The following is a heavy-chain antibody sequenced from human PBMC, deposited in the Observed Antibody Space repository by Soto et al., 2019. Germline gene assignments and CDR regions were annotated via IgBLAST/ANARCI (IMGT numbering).Heavy chain of an antibody. CDR3: ARAFGGFWSANGAFDI. CDR2: IIPIFGTA. V-gene: IGHV1-69*06. D-gene: IGHD3-3*01. CDR1: GGTFSSYA. J-gene: IGHJ3*02. Sequence: SVKVSCKASGGTFSSYAISWVRQAPGQGLEWMGGIIPIFGTANYAQKFQGRVTITADKSTSTAYMELSSLRSEDTAVYYCARAFGGFWSANGAFDIWGQGTMLTVSS.